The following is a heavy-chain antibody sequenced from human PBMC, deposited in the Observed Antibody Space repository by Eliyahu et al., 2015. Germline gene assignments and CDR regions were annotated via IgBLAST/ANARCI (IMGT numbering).Heavy chain of an antibody. CDR1: VXXXSSGGYY. J-gene: IGHJ4*02. V-gene: IGHV4-31*03. CDR2: XYYSGST. CDR3: ARDVGNAYSSSWYDY. D-gene: IGHD6-13*01. Sequence: QVQLQESGPGLVKPSQTLSLTCXVSVXXXSSGGYYWXWIRQXPGKGXEWXGYXYYSGSTYYNPSLKSRVTISVDTSKNQFSLKLSSVTAADTAVYYCARDVGNAYSSSWYDYWGQGTLVTVSS.